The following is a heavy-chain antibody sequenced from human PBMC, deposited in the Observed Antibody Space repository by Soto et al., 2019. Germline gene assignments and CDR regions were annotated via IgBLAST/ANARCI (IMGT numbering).Heavy chain of an antibody. J-gene: IGHJ6*02. CDR2: ISYDGSNK. D-gene: IGHD1-26*01. V-gene: IGHV3-30-3*01. Sequence: GGSLRLSCAASGFTFSSYAMHWVRQAPGKGLEWVAVISYDGSNKYYADSVKGRFTISRDNSKNTLYLQMNSLRAEDTAVYYCARDPPRYSGGSGYVWGQGTTVTVSS. CDR3: ARDPPRYSGGSGYV. CDR1: GFTFSSYA.